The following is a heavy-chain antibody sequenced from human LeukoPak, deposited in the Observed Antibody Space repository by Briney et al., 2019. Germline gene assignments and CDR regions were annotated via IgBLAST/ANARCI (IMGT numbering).Heavy chain of an antibody. Sequence: PSETLSLTCTVSGGSISSGSYYWSWIRQPPGKGLEWIGYIYYSGSTNYNPSLKSRVTISVDTSKNQFSLKLSSVTAAGTAVYYCARDSPLSNYGSYYYGMDVWGQGTTVTVSS. CDR1: GGSISSGSYY. CDR3: ARDSPLSNYGSYYYGMDV. V-gene: IGHV4-61*01. CDR2: IYYSGST. J-gene: IGHJ6*02. D-gene: IGHD4-17*01.